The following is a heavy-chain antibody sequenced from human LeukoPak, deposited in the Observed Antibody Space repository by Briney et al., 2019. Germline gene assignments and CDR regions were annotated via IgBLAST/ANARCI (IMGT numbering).Heavy chain of an antibody. CDR3: TRDQYNSGWYYFDY. Sequence: GGSLRLSCAASGLTFSTYWMYWVRQAPGKGLVWVPRINSDGSSTSYADSVKGRFTISRDNAKNTLYLQMNSLRAEDTAVYYCTRDQYNSGWYYFDYWGQGTLVTVSS. D-gene: IGHD6-19*01. CDR2: INSDGSST. J-gene: IGHJ4*02. V-gene: IGHV3-74*01. CDR1: GLTFSTYW.